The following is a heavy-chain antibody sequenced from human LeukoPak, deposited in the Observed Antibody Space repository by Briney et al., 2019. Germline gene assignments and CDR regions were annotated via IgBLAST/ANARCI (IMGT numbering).Heavy chain of an antibody. CDR3: ARITYYDILTGYYYFDY. D-gene: IGHD3-9*01. CDR2: IYYSGST. J-gene: IGHJ4*02. CDR1: GGSISSYY. V-gene: IGHV4-59*01. Sequence: SETLSLTCTVSGGSISSYYWSWIRQPPGKGLEWIGYIYYSGSTNYNPSLKSRVTISVDTSKNQFSLKLSSVTAADTAVYYCARITYYDILTGYYYFDYWGQGTLVTVSS.